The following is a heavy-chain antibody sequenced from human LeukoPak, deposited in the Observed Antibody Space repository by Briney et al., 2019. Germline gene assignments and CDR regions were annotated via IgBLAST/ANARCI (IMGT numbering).Heavy chain of an antibody. CDR2: ISSRSSTI. CDR3: ARDGFSRGGEFYFDY. D-gene: IGHD3-10*01. Sequence: SGGSLRLSCAASGFTFNSYSMNWVRQAPGEGLEWLSYISSRSSTIWYADSVKGRFTISRDNAKNLLFLQMNSLRVEDTAVYYCARDGFSRGGEFYFDYWGQGALVTVSS. V-gene: IGHV3-48*01. CDR1: GFTFNSYS. J-gene: IGHJ4*02.